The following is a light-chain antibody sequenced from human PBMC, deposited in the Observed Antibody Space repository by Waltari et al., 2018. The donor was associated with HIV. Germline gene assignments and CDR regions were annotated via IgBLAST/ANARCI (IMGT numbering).Light chain of an antibody. Sequence: QSVLTQPPSASGTPGQRVTISCSGGSPNIGSKTVSWYQQLPGTAPKLLIFNSNQRPSGVPDRFSGSKSGTSASLAISGLQSEDEADYYCAAWDDSLNGLWVFGAGTKVTVL. CDR3: AAWDDSLNGLWV. J-gene: IGLJ3*02. V-gene: IGLV1-44*01. CDR1: SPNIGSKT. CDR2: NSN.